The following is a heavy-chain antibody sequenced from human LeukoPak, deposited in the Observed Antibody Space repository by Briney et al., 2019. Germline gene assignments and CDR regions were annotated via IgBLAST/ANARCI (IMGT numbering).Heavy chain of an antibody. Sequence: TGGSLRLSCAASGFTFSDYYMSWIRQAPGKGMGWASYISSRGSTIYYADSVKGRFTISRDNAKNSLYLQMNSLRAEDTAVYYCARASGAGGCSSTSCYDFDYWGRGTLVTVSS. V-gene: IGHV3-11*01. CDR3: ARASGAGGCSSTSCYDFDY. CDR2: ISSRGSTI. D-gene: IGHD2-2*01. J-gene: IGHJ4*02. CDR1: GFTFSDYY.